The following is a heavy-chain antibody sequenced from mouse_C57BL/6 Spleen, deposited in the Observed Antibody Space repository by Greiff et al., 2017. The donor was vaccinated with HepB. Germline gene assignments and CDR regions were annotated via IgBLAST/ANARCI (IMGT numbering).Heavy chain of an antibody. D-gene: IGHD1-1*01. CDR2: IYPGDGDT. J-gene: IGHJ2*01. V-gene: IGHV1-80*01. CDR1: GYAFSSYW. CDR3: ARSSITTVVVDY. Sequence: QVQLKESGAELVKPGASVKISCKASGYAFSSYWMNWVKQRPGKGLEWIGQIYPGDGDTNYNGKFKGKSTLTADKSSSSAYMQLSSLTSEDSAVYFCARSSITTVVVDYWGQGTTLTVSS.